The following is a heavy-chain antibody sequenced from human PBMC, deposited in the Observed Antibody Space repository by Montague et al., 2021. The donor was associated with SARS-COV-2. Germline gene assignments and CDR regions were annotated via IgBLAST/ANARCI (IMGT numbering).Heavy chain of an antibody. J-gene: IGHJ6*02. CDR2: INHSGST. CDR1: GGSFSGYY. V-gene: IGHV4-34*01. Sequence: SETLSLTCAVYGGSFSGYYWSWIRQPPGKGLEWIGEINHSGSTNYNPSLKSRVTISVDTSKNQFSLKLSSVTAADTAVYYCARVRYSGSGPSLGMDVWGQGTTVTVSS. CDR3: ARVRYSGSGPSLGMDV. D-gene: IGHD3-10*01.